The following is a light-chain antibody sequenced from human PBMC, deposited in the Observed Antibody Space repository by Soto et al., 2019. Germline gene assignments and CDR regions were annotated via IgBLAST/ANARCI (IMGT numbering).Light chain of an antibody. CDR3: SSYTGSNIRYV. CDR1: SNDVGGYNY. CDR2: EVS. J-gene: IGLJ1*01. Sequence: QSALTQPAPVSGSPGQSITISCTGTSNDVGGYNYVSWYQHHPGKAPKLMIYEVSDRPSGVSNRFSGSKSGNTASLTISGLQAEDEADYYCSSYTGSNIRYVFGTGTRSPS. V-gene: IGLV2-14*01.